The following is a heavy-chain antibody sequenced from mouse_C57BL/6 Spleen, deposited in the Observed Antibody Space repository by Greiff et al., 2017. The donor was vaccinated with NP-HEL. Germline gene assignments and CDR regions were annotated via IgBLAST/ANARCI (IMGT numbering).Heavy chain of an antibody. CDR1: GFTFSSYA. V-gene: IGHV5-4*03. J-gene: IGHJ1*03. CDR3: ASCYDYDGYFDV. D-gene: IGHD2-4*01. Sequence: EVKLEESGGGLVKPGGSLKLSCAASGFTFSSYAMSWVRQTPEKRLEWVATISDGGSYIYYPDNVKGRFTISRDNAKNNLYLQMSHLKFEDTAMYCCASCYDYDGYFDVWGTGTSVTVSS. CDR2: ISDGGSYI.